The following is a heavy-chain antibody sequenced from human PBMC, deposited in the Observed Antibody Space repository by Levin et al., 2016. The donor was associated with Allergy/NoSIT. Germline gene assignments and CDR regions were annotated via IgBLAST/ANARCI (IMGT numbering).Heavy chain of an antibody. CDR3: ARDLMGEYYDSSGYKGGAYYYYGMDV. CDR2: IWYDGSNK. V-gene: IGHV3-33*01. CDR1: GFTFSSYG. Sequence: GESLKISCAASGFTFSSYGMHWVRQAPGKGLEWVAVIWYDGSNKYYADSVKGRFTISRDNSKNTLYLQMNSLRAEDTAVYYCARDLMGEYYDSSGYKGGAYYYYGMDVWGQGTTVTVSS. D-gene: IGHD3-22*01. J-gene: IGHJ6*02.